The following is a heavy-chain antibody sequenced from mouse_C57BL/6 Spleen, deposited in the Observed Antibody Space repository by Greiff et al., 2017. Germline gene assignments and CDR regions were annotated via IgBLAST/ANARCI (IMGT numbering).Heavy chain of an antibody. V-gene: IGHV1-7*01. Sequence: QVQLQQSGAELAKPGASVKLSCKASGYTFTSYWMHWVKQRPGQGLEWIGYINPSSGYTKYNQKFKDKATLTANNSSSTAYMHLSSLTYEVSAVYYCASYYYGSSFVAMDYWGQGTSVTVSS. CDR3: ASYYYGSSFVAMDY. CDR1: GYTFTSYW. J-gene: IGHJ4*01. D-gene: IGHD1-1*01. CDR2: INPSSGYT.